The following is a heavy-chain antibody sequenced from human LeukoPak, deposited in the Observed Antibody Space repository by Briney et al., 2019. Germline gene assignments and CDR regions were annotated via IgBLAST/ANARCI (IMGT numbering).Heavy chain of an antibody. V-gene: IGHV3-21*01. Sequence: TGGSLRLSCAASGFTFSSYSMNWVRQAPGKGLEWVSFISSSGSYIYYADSVKGRFTISRDNAKNSLYLQMNSLRAEDTAVYYCARDGSGYAWGQGTLVTVSS. CDR2: ISSSGSYI. D-gene: IGHD5-12*01. CDR3: ARDGSGYA. CDR1: GFTFSSYS. J-gene: IGHJ5*02.